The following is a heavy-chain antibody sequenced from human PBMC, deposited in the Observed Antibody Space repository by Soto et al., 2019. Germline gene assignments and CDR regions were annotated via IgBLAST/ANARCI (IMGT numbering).Heavy chain of an antibody. D-gene: IGHD3-22*01. V-gene: IGHV1-2*02. CDR3: ARGDFDRSGNYNAGWFAP. CDR1: GYTFTAYY. CDR2: INPTSGGT. Sequence: QVQLVQSGAEVKKPGASVKVSCKASGYTFTAYYMHWLRQAPGQGLERMGWINPTSGGTNYAQRFQGRVTVTNDTSISTTYMELSSLGSDDTAVYYCARGDFDRSGNYNAGWFAPWGQGTLVTVSS. J-gene: IGHJ5*02.